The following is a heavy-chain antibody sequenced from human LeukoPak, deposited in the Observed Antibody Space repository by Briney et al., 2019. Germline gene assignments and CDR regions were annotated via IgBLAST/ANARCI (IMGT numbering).Heavy chain of an antibody. CDR3: ARDGYSSGWYRGAFDI. Sequence: GGSLRLSCAASGFTFTNAWMSWVRQAPGKGLEWVAVIWYDGSNKYYEDSVKGRFTISRDNSKNTLYLQMNSLRVEDTAVYYCARDGYSSGWYRGAFDIWGQGTMVTVSS. CDR1: GFTFTNAW. CDR2: IWYDGSNK. V-gene: IGHV3-33*08. J-gene: IGHJ3*02. D-gene: IGHD6-19*01.